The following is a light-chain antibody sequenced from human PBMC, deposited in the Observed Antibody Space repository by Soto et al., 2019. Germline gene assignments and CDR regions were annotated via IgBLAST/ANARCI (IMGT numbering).Light chain of an antibody. CDR1: QSISNY. J-gene: IGKJ2*01. CDR3: QQTYSIPYT. CDR2: AAS. V-gene: IGKV1-39*01. Sequence: DIQMTQFASSLSASVGDRVTITCRASQSISNYLNWYRQRPGKAPELLIFAASTLQRGAPSRFSGSESGSDFTLTISSLQPEDFATYYCQQTYSIPYTFGQGSNLDIK.